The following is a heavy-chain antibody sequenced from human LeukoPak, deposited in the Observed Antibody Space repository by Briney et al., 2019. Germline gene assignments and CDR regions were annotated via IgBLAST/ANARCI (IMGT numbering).Heavy chain of an antibody. CDR2: IYTSGST. CDR1: GGSISSYY. CDR3: ARNYYDSSGYQDDAFDI. J-gene: IGHJ3*02. V-gene: IGHV4-4*07. D-gene: IGHD3-22*01. Sequence: PSETLSLTCTVSGGSISSYYWSWIRQPAGKGLEWIGRIYTSGSTNYNPSLKSRVTISVDTSKNQFSLKLSSVTAADTAVYYCARNYYDSSGYQDDAFDIWGQGTMVTVSS.